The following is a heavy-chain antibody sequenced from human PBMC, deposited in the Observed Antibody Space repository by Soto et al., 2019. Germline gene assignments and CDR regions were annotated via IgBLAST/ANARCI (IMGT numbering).Heavy chain of an antibody. CDR3: ARSQGSITSLDIYYYYYSGMDV. V-gene: IGHV1-69*01. CDR2: IIPIPGTA. D-gene: IGHD2-2*01. CDR1: GGTFSSYA. J-gene: IGHJ6*01. Sequence: QVQLVQSGAEVKKPGSSVKVSCKAPGGTFSSYAISWVRQAPGQGLEWMGGIIPIPGTANYAQKFKGRVTITADESTSTGYMELSSLRSETTAVYYGARSQGSITSLDIYYYYYSGMDVWGQGTTVTVSS.